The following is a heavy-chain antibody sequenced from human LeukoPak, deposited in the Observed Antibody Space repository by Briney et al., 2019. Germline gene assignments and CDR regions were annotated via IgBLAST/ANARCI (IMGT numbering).Heavy chain of an antibody. V-gene: IGHV3-48*01. Sequence: GGSLRLSCAASGFTFSSYSMNWVRQAPGKGLEWVSYISSSTSTIYYADSVKGRFTISRDTSRSTLYLQMNSLRAEDAAVYYCAKAPVTSCRGAFCYPFDYWGQGTLVTVSS. J-gene: IGHJ4*02. CDR1: GFTFSSYS. CDR2: ISSSTSTI. CDR3: AKAPVTSCRGAFCYPFDY. D-gene: IGHD2-15*01.